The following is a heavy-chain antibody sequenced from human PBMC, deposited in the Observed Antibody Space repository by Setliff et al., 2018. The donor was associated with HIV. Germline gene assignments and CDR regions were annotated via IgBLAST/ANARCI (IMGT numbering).Heavy chain of an antibody. V-gene: IGHV3-23*01. CDR2: ISGSGGST. Sequence: LSLSCAASGFTFSSYWVSWVRQAPGKGLEWVSSISGSGGSTYYADSVKGRFTISRDKSKNTLYLQMNSLRGEDTAVNYCAKEVELRPFDYWGQGTLVTVSS. D-gene: IGHD1-7*01. CDR1: GFTFSSYW. J-gene: IGHJ4*02. CDR3: AKEVELRPFDY.